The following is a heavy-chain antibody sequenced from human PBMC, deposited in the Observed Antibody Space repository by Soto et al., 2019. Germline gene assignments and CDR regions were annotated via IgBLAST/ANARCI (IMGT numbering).Heavy chain of an antibody. CDR2: IIPIFGTA. D-gene: IGHD3-10*01. J-gene: IGHJ6*02. Sequence: QVQLVQSGAEVKKPGSSVKVSCKASGGTFSSYAISWVRQAPGQGLEWMGGIIPIFGTANYAQKFQGRVTITADESTSTAYMELSSLRSEDTAVYYCARPQYGLGIFRARYGMDVWGQGTTVTVSS. V-gene: IGHV1-69*12. CDR3: ARPQYGLGIFRARYGMDV. CDR1: GGTFSSYA.